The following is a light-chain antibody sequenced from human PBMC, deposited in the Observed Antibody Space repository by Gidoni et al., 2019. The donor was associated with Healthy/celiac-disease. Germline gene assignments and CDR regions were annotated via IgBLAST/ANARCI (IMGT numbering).Light chain of an antibody. CDR1: QSVSSY. CDR3: QQRSNWRLT. Sequence: EIVLTHSPATLSLSPGERAPLSCRASQSVSSYLAWYQQKPGQAPRLLIYDASNRATGIPARFSGSGSGTDFTLTISSLEPEDFAVYYCQQRSNWRLTFGGGTKVEIK. V-gene: IGKV3-11*01. CDR2: DAS. J-gene: IGKJ4*01.